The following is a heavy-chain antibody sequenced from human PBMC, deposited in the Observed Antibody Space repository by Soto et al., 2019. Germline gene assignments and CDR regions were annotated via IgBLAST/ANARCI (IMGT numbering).Heavy chain of an antibody. V-gene: IGHV1-18*01. CDR1: GYTPTNYD. CDR3: ARALYRSGTYYAFDN. D-gene: IGHD1-26*01. CDR2: ISAYNGNT. J-gene: IGHJ4*02. Sequence: QVHLVQSGAEVETPGASVKVSCQTSGYTPTNYDIGWVRQAPGQGLEWMGWISAYNGNTNYAQKLQGRLTMTTDTPTRTAYMELRSLRSDDTAVYYCARALYRSGTYYAFDNWGQGTLVTVSS.